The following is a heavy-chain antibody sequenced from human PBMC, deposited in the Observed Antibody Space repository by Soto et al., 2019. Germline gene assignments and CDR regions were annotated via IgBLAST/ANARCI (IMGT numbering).Heavy chain of an antibody. J-gene: IGHJ5*02. Sequence: ASVKVSCKAIGYSFTSHYMHWVRQAPGQGLEWMGTIYPGGVNVAYAQKFEGRVTMTKDTSTSTVYMELSSLRSEDTAVYYCARGGQLWLPPGWFDPWGQGTLVTVSS. CDR2: IYPGGVNV. D-gene: IGHD5-18*01. V-gene: IGHV1-46*01. CDR3: ARGGQLWLPPGWFDP. CDR1: GYSFTSHY.